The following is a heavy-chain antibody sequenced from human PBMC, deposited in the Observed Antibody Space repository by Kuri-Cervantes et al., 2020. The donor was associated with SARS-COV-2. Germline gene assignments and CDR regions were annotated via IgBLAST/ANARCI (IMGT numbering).Heavy chain of an antibody. CDR1: GFTFSSYG. CDR3: ARNPTYGDYPYWYFDL. Sequence: GESLKISCAASGFTFSSYGMHWVRQAPGKGLEWVSAISGSGGSTYYADSVKGRFTISRDNSKNTLYLQMNSLRAEDTAVYYCARNPTYGDYPYWYFDLWGRGTLVTVSS. V-gene: IGHV3-23*01. D-gene: IGHD4-17*01. CDR2: ISGSGGST. J-gene: IGHJ2*01.